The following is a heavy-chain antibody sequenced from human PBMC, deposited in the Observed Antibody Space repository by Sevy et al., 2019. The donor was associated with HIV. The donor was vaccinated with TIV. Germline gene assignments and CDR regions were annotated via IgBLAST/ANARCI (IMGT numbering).Heavy chain of an antibody. CDR2: ISGSGGST. CDR1: GFTFSSYA. CDR3: AKDTQRTPTPAFFDY. Sequence: GGSLRLSCAASGFTFSSYAMSWVRQAPGKGLEWVSAISGSGGSTYYADSVKGRFTISRDNSKNTLHLQMNSLRAEDTAVYYCAKDTQRTPTPAFFDYWGQGTLVTVSS. V-gene: IGHV3-23*01. J-gene: IGHJ4*02.